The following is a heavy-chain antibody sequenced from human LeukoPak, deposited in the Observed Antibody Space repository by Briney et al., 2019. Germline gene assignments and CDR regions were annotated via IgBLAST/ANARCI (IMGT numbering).Heavy chain of an antibody. V-gene: IGHV1-2*02. D-gene: IGHD4/OR15-4a*01. CDR3: ARRAGAYSHPYDY. CDR2: INPNSGGT. Sequence: GASVKVSCKASGYTFTGYYMHWVRQAPGQGLEWMGWINPNSGGTNYAQKSQGRVTMTRDTSISTAYMELSSLRSEDTAVYYCARRAGAYSHPYDYWGQGTLVTVSS. J-gene: IGHJ4*02. CDR1: GYTFTGYY.